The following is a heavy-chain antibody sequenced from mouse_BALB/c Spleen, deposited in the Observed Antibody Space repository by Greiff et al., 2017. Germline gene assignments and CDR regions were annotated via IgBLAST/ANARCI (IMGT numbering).Heavy chain of an antibody. CDR3: AKTTDY. Sequence: QVQLQQSGPELVKPGASVKISCKASGYTFTDYVISWVKQRTGQGLEWIGEIYPCTGSTYYNEKFKGKATLTADKSSNTAYMQLSSLTSEDSAVYFCAKTTDYWGQGTTLTVSS. J-gene: IGHJ2*01. CDR2: IYPCTGST. CDR1: GYTFTDYV. D-gene: IGHD2-1*01. V-gene: IGHV1-77*01.